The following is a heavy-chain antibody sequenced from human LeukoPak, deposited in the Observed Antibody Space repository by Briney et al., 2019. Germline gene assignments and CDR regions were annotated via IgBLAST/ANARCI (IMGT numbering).Heavy chain of an antibody. CDR2: MNPNSGNT. J-gene: IGHJ5*02. CDR3: ARGLWENWFDP. Sequence: ASVKISCRASGYTFTSYDINWVRQATGQGLEWMGWMNPNSGNTGYAQKFQGRVTMTKNTSINTVYMELSSLRSEDTAVYYCARGLWENWFDPWGQGTLVTVSS. CDR1: GYTFTSYD. D-gene: IGHD5-18*01. V-gene: IGHV1-8*01.